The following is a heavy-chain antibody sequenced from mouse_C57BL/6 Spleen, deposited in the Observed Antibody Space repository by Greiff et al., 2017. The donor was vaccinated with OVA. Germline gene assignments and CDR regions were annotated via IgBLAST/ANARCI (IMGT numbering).Heavy chain of an antibody. CDR2: IHPNSGST. CDR1: GYTFTSYW. CDR3: AREGVYRAMDY. Sequence: VKLQQPGAELVKPGASVKLSCKASGYTFTSYWMHWVKQRPGQGLEWIGMIHPNSGSTNYNEKFKSKATLTVDKSSSTAYMQLSSLTSEDSAVYYCAREGVYRAMDYWGQGTSVTVSS. J-gene: IGHJ4*01. V-gene: IGHV1-64*01. D-gene: IGHD2-14*01.